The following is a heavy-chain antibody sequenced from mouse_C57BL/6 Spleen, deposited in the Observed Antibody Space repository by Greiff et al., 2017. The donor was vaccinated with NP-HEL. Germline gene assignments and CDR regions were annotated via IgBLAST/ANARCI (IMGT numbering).Heavy chain of an antibody. CDR1: GFTFSDYG. D-gene: IGHD2-3*01. J-gene: IGHJ3*01. Sequence: EVMLVESGGGLVKPGGSLKLSCAASGFTFSDYGMHWVRQAPEKGLEWVAYISSGSSTIYYADTVKGRFTISRDNAKNTLFLQMTSLRSEDTAMYYCARAGDGYYSAWFAYWGQGTLVTVSA. CDR2: ISSGSSTI. CDR3: ARAGDGYYSAWFAY. V-gene: IGHV5-17*01.